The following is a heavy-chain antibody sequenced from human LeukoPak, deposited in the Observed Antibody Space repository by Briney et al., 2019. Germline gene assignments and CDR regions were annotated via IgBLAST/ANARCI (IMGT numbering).Heavy chain of an antibody. CDR1: GGSISSYY. Sequence: PSETLSLTCTVSGGSISSYYWSWIRQPPGKGLEWIGYIYYSGSTSYNPSLKSRVTISVDTYKNQFSLKLSSVTAADTAVYHCARDQSGGYYFDYWGQGTLVTVSS. V-gene: IGHV4-59*01. D-gene: IGHD3-10*01. CDR3: ARDQSGGYYFDY. CDR2: IYYSGST. J-gene: IGHJ4*02.